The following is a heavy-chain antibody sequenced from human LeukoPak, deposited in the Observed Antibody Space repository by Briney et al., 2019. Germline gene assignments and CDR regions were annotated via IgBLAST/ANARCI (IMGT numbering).Heavy chain of an antibody. CDR2: IYYSGST. Sequence: SETLSLTCTVSGGSISYYYWSWIRQLPGKGLEWIGYIYYSGSTNYNPSLKSRVTISVDTSKNQFSLKLSSVTAADTAVYYCARHAPDILTGYFDYWGQGTLVTVSS. CDR3: ARHAPDILTGYFDY. D-gene: IGHD3-9*01. CDR1: GGSISYYY. V-gene: IGHV4-59*08. J-gene: IGHJ4*02.